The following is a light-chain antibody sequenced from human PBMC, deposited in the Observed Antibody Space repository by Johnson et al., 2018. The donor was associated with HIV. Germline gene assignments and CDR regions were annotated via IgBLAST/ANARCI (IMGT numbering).Light chain of an antibody. Sequence: QSVLTQPPSVSAAPGQKVTISCSGSSSNIGRNYVSWYQQLPGTAPKLLIFDNNKRPSGVPDRFSGSKSGTSATLGITGLQTGDEANYYCGTWNNTLTPPYGVGTGPKVTVL. J-gene: IGLJ1*01. CDR3: GTWNNTLTPPYG. CDR1: SSNIGRNY. CDR2: DNN. V-gene: IGLV1-51*01.